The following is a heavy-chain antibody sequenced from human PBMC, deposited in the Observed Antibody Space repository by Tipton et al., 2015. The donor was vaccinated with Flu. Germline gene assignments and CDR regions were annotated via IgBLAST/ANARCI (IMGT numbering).Heavy chain of an antibody. CDR1: GGSISSYTYY. D-gene: IGHD2-15*01. J-gene: IGHJ4*02. CDR3: TTDCSGGGCYSEGPYDY. CDR2: IKSKSDGEKT. V-gene: IGHV3-15*01. Sequence: GSLRLSCTVSGGSISSYTYYWGWFRQSPGTGLEWVGRIKSKSDGEKTDYAESVKGRFTVSRDDSKNTLYLKMNSLKTEDTAVYYCTTDCSGGGCYSEGPYDYWGQGTLVTVSS.